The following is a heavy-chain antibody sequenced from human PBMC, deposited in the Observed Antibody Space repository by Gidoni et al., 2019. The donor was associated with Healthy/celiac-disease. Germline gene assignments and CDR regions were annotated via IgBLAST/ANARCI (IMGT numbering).Heavy chain of an antibody. CDR1: GFTVSDYY. J-gene: IGHJ4*02. V-gene: IGHV3-11*06. D-gene: IGHD3-10*01. CDR3: AVFMVRGVIGGG. CDR2: ISSSSSYT. Sequence: QVQLVESGGGLVKPGGSLRLSCAAPGFTVSDYYMSWFGQAPGKGLEWVSYISSSSSYTNYAVSVKGRFTISRDNAKNSLYLQMNSLRAEDTAVYYCAVFMVRGVIGGGWGQGTLVTVSS.